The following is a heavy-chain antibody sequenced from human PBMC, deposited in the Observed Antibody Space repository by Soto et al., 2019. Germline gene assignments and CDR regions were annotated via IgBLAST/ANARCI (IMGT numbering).Heavy chain of an antibody. J-gene: IGHJ4*02. Sequence: GGFLRLSCAASGFTFSGYAMSWVRQAPGKGLEWVSGVTSSGSSTYYADSVKGRFTISRDNSKNTLYLQMNSLRAEDTAVYYCATDVRPTNSGYDSFDYWGQGTLVTVSS. D-gene: IGHD5-12*01. CDR3: ATDVRPTNSGYDSFDY. V-gene: IGHV3-23*01. CDR2: VTSSGSST. CDR1: GFTFSGYA.